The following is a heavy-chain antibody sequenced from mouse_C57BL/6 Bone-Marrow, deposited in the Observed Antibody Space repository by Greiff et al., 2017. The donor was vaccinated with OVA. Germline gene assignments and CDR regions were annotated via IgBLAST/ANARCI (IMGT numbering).Heavy chain of an antibody. V-gene: IGHV1-64*01. CDR1: GYTFTSYW. CDR2: IHPNSGST. Sequence: VQLHQPGAELVKPGASVKLSCKASGYTFTSYWMHWVKQRPGQGLEWIGMIHPNSGSTNYNEKFKSKATLTVDKSSSTAYMQLSSLTSEDSAVYYCARPVPGAWFAYWGQGTLVTVSA. CDR3: ARPVPGAWFAY. J-gene: IGHJ3*01.